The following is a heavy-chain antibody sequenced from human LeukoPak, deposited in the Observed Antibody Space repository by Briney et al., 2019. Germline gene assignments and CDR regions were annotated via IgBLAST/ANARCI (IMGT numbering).Heavy chain of an antibody. V-gene: IGHV1-58*02. CDR2: IVVGSGNT. CDR3: AAADWTAVEIFDY. J-gene: IGHJ4*02. Sequence: ASVKVSCKASGFTFTSSAMQWVRQARGQRLEWIGWIVVGSGNTNYAQKFQERVTITRDMSTSTAYMELSSLRSEDTAVYYCAAADWTAVEIFDYWGQGTLVTVSS. D-gene: IGHD3/OR15-3a*01. CDR1: GFTFTSSA.